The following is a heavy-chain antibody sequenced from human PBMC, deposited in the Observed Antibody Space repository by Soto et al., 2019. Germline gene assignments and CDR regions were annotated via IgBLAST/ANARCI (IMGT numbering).Heavy chain of an antibody. V-gene: IGHV1-69*13. Sequence: SVKVSCKASGGTFSSYAISWVRQAPGQGLEWMGGIIPILGTANYAQKFQGRVTITADESTSTAYMELSSLRSEDTAVYYCARVFGSYAGAFDIWGQGTMVTVSS. CDR3: ARVFGSYAGAFDI. CDR1: GGTFSSYA. D-gene: IGHD1-26*01. CDR2: IIPILGTA. J-gene: IGHJ3*02.